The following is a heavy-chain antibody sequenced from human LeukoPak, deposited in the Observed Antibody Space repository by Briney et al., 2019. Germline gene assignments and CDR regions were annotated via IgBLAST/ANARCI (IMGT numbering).Heavy chain of an antibody. J-gene: IGHJ6*03. CDR3: AREVSYYYFMDV. CDR2: IYYSGST. Sequence: SETLSLTCTVSGGSISSYYWSWIRQPPGKGLEWIGYIYYSGSTNYNPSLKSRVTISVDTSKNQFPLKLSSVTAADTAVYYCAREVSYYYFMDVWGKGTTVTVSS. D-gene: IGHD3-22*01. V-gene: IGHV4-59*01. CDR1: GGSISSYY.